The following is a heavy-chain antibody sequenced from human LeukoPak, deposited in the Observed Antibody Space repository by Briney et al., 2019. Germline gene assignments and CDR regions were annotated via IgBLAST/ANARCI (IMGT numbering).Heavy chain of an antibody. CDR1: GFNFSSYG. CDR3: ARPKQWLVNEDAFDI. J-gene: IGHJ3*02. CDR2: IWYDGSNK. D-gene: IGHD6-19*01. Sequence: GGSLRLSCAASGFNFSSYGMHWVRQAPGKGLEWVAVIWYDGSNKYYADSVKGRFTISRDNCESTLYLQMNSLRAEDTAVYYCARPKQWLVNEDAFDIWGQGTMVTVSS. V-gene: IGHV3-33*01.